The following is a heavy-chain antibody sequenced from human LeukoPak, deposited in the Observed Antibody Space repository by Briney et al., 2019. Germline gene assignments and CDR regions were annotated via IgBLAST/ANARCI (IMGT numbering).Heavy chain of an antibody. CDR3: ARQGSPGRYYYYYYMDV. D-gene: IGHD2-2*01. CDR2: IYYSGST. CDR1: GGSISSSSYY. V-gene: IGHV4-39*01. J-gene: IGHJ6*03. Sequence: SETLSLTCTVSGGSISSSSYYWGWIRQPPGKGLEWIGSIYYSGSTYYNPSLKSRVTISVDTSKNQFSLKLSSVTAADTAVYYCARQGSPGRYYYYYYMDVWGKGTTVTVSS.